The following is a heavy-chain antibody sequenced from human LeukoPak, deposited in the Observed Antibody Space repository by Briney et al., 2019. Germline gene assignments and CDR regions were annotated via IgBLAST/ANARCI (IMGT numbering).Heavy chain of an antibody. CDR2: IIPIFGTA. J-gene: IGHJ5*02. D-gene: IGHD2-8*01. CDR3: ARAPTGGYCTNGVCSWNWFDP. CDR1: GGTFSSYA. Sequence: SVKVSCKASGGTFSSYAISWVRQAPGQGLEWMGGIIPIFGTANYAQKFQGRVTITADESTSTAYMELSSLRSEDTAVYYCARAPTGGYCTNGVCSWNWFDPRGQGTLVTVSS. V-gene: IGHV1-69*01.